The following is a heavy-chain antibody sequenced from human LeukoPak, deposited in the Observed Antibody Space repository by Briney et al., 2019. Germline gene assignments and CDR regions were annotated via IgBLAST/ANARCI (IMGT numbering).Heavy chain of an antibody. CDR3: ARGPDVHWFGELLDAFDI. D-gene: IGHD3-10*01. J-gene: IGHJ3*02. V-gene: IGHV3-30*02. CDR1: GFTFSSYG. CDR2: IRYDGSNK. Sequence: GGSLRLSCAASGFTFSSYGMHWVRQAPGKGLEWVAFIRYDGSNKYYADSVKGRFTISRDNSKNTLYLQMNSLRAEDTAVYYCARGPDVHWFGELLDAFDIWGQGTMVTVSS.